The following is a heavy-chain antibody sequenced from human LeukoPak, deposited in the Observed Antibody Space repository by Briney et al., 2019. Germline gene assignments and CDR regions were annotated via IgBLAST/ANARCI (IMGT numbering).Heavy chain of an antibody. J-gene: IGHJ4*02. Sequence: GGSLRLSCTTSGLTIGDDAVSWVRQAPGKGLEWLGFIRSKTYGGTTEYAASVKGRFTISRDDSKSIAYLQMNSLKIEDTAVYYCTRAYSSSWSWYLDYWGQGTLVTVSS. CDR1: GLTIGDDA. V-gene: IGHV3-49*04. CDR3: TRAYSSSWSWYLDY. CDR2: IRSKTYGGTT. D-gene: IGHD6-13*01.